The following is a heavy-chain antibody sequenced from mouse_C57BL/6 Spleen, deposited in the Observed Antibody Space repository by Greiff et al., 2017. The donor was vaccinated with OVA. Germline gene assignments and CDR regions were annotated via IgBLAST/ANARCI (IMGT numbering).Heavy chain of an antibody. V-gene: IGHV1-69*01. CDR2: IDPSDSYT. Sequence: QVQLQQPGAELVMPGASVKLSCKASGYTFTSYWMHWVKQRPGQGLEWIGEIDPSDSYTNYNQKFKGKSTLTVDKSSSTAYMQLSSLTSEDYAVYYCARGDYDFWGQGTTLTVSS. D-gene: IGHD2-4*01. CDR1: GYTFTSYW. J-gene: IGHJ2*01. CDR3: ARGDYDF.